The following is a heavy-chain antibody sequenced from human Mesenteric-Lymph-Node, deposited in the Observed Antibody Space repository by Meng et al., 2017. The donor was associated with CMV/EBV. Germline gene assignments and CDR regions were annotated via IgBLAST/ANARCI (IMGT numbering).Heavy chain of an antibody. V-gene: IGHV3-48*03. CDR2: ISSSGSTI. D-gene: IGHD1-14*01. J-gene: IGHJ6*02. CDR1: GFTFSSYE. CDR3: ARLQALAPDENHYGMDV. Sequence: GESLKISCAASGFTFSSYEMNWVHQAPGKGLEWVSYISSSGSTIYYADSVKGRFTISRDNAKNSLYLQMNSLRAEDTAVYYCARLQALAPDENHYGMDVWGQGTTVTVSS.